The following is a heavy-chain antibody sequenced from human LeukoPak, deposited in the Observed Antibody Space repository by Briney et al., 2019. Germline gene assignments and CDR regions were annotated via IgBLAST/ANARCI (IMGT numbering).Heavy chain of an antibody. J-gene: IGHJ4*02. D-gene: IGHD6-19*01. CDR2: IYTSGST. CDR1: GGSISSGSHY. Sequence: SQTLSLTCTVSGGSISSGSHYWSWIRQPAGKGLEWIGRIYTSGSTNYNPSLKSRVTISVDTSKNQFSLKLSSVTAADTAVYYCAREGVAGTAWGQGTLVTVSS. V-gene: IGHV4-61*02. CDR3: AREGVAGTA.